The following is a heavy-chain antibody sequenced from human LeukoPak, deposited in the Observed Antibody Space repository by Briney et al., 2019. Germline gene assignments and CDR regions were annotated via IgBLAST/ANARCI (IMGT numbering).Heavy chain of an antibody. CDR1: GYTFNTYG. J-gene: IGHJ4*02. Sequence: ASVKVSCKASGYTFNTYGFTWVRRAPRQGREWMGWISAYNGNTKHAEKLQGRVTMTTDTSTSTAYMQLRSLKSDDTAIYYCARSGVASLVPFDYWGQGTLVSVSS. V-gene: IGHV1-18*01. D-gene: IGHD3-10*01. CDR3: ARSGVASLVPFDY. CDR2: ISAYNGNT.